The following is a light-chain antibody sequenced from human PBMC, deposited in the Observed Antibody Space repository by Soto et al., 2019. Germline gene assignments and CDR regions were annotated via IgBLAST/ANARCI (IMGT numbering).Light chain of an antibody. J-gene: IGKJ1*01. CDR3: QQSYSTPCA. CDR1: HNITNY. Sequence: DIQMTQSPSSLYASVGDRVTITCRASHNITNYLNWYQQKSGTAPTLLIYAASNLQGGVPSRFTGSASGTDFTLTISRLQPEDFATYYCQQSYSTPCAFGQGTKVELK. V-gene: IGKV1-39*01. CDR2: AAS.